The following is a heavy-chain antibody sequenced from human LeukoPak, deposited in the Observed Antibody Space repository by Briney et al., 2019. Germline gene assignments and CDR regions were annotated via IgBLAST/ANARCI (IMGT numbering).Heavy chain of an antibody. D-gene: IGHD3-22*01. CDR2: ISGTGGST. Sequence: GGSLRLSCAASGFTFSSYPMNWVRQSPERGLEWVSAISGTGGSTSYADSLKGRFTISRDNSKNTLYLQMSSLTAEDTAVYYCAKECGRDYDDRAFDIGGQGTMVTVFS. CDR3: AKECGRDYDDRAFDI. V-gene: IGHV3-23*01. CDR1: GFTFSSYP. J-gene: IGHJ3*02.